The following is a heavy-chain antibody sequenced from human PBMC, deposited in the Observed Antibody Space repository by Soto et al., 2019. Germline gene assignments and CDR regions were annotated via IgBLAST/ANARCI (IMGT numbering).Heavy chain of an antibody. CDR2: IKKDGSEK. Sequence: EVQVMESGGGLVQPGGSLRLSCAASGFTVTNYWMSWVRQAPGKGLEWVANIKKDGSEKYYVDSVKGRFSISRDSAEXXXXXXXXXXXXXXXXXXXXXXXXXXXXXXXXXYGPSDYWGQGTLVTVSS. V-gene: IGHV3-7*01. D-gene: IGHD4-17*01. CDR3: XXXXXXXXXXXXXYGPSDY. J-gene: IGHJ4*02. CDR1: GFTVTNYW.